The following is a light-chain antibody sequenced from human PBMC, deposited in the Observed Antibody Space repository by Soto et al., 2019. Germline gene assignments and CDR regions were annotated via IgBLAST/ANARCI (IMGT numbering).Light chain of an antibody. J-gene: IGKJ3*01. CDR2: DAS. CDR3: QQSYSTPFT. Sequence: DIQMTQSPSSLSASVGDRVTITCRASQSISSYLNWYQQKPGKAPKLLIYDASSLQSGVPSRFNGSGYGTDFTLTISSLHPEDFATYYCQQSYSTPFTFGPGTTVDIK. CDR1: QSISSY. V-gene: IGKV1-39*01.